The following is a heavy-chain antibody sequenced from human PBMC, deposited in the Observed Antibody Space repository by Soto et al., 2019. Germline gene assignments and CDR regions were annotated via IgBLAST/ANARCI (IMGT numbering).Heavy chain of an antibody. V-gene: IGHV3-30-3*01. CDR1: GFTFSSYA. J-gene: IGHJ6*02. CDR3: ARDSGPGYSSSSRVYYYGMDV. D-gene: IGHD6-6*01. CDR2: ISYDGSNK. Sequence: SLRLSCAASGFTFSSYAMHWVRQAPGKGLEWVAVISYDGSNKYYADSVKGRFTISRDNSKNTLYLQMNSLRAEDTAVYYCARDSGPGYSSSSRVYYYGMDVWGQGTTVTV.